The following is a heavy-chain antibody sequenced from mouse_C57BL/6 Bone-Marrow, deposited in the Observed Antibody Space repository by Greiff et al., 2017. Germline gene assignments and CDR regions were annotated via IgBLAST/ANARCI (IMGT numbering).Heavy chain of an antibody. J-gene: IGHJ1*03. V-gene: IGHV3-6*01. Sequence: EVKLQESGPGLVKPSQSLSLPCSVTGYSITSGYYWNWIRQFPGNKLEWMGYISYDGSNNYNPSLKNRISITRDTSKNQFFLKLNSVTTEDTATYYCARDPYYGWYFDVWGTGTTVTVSS. CDR2: ISYDGSN. CDR1: GYSITSGYY. CDR3: ARDPYYGWYFDV. D-gene: IGHD2-10*01.